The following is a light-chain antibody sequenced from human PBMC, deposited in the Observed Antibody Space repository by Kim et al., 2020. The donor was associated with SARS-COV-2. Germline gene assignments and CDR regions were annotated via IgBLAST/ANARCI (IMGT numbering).Light chain of an antibody. CDR2: GNS. CDR1: TSNIGAGYD. V-gene: IGLV1-40*01. Sequence: QRVTISCAGSTSNIGAGYDVHWYQQLPGTAPKLLIYGNSNRPSGVPDRFSGSKSGTSASLAITGLQAEDEADYCCQSYDNSLSNSVFGGGTQLTVL. J-gene: IGLJ3*02. CDR3: QSYDNSLSNSV.